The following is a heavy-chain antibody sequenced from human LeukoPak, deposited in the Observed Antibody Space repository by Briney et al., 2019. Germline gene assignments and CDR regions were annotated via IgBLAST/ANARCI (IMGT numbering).Heavy chain of an antibody. J-gene: IGHJ4*02. CDR1: GFTFSSYS. CDR2: ISSSSSYI. CDR3: ARELLWRFDY. D-gene: IGHD2-21*01. Sequence: GGSLRLSCAASGFTFSSYSMNWVRQAPGKGLEWVSSISSSSSYIYYADSVKGRFTISRDNAKNSLYLQMDSLRAEDTAVYYCARELLWRFDYWGQGTLVTVSS. V-gene: IGHV3-21*01.